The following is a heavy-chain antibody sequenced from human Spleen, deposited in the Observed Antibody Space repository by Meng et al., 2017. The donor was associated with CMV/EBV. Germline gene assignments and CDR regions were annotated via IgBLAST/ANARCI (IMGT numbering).Heavy chain of an antibody. D-gene: IGHD4-11*01. Sequence: GGSLRLSCAASGFIFSAHGMHWVRQAPGKGLEWVAVIWSDGNNKYYADSVQGRFTISRDNSRNTLYLQMNSLGADDTAIYYCARRFSGAVQSNYADYYAMDVWGQGTAVTV. CDR1: GFIFSAHG. CDR2: IWSDGNNK. J-gene: IGHJ6*02. CDR3: ARRFSGAVQSNYADYYAMDV. V-gene: IGHV3-33*01.